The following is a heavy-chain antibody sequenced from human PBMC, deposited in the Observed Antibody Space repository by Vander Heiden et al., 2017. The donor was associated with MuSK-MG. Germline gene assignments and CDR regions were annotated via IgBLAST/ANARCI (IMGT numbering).Heavy chain of an antibody. J-gene: IGHJ4*02. Sequence: EVQLVESGGGLVQPGRSLRLSCTASGFTFGDYDMIWVRQAPGKGLEWVGFIKSKAYGGTTEYAASVKGRFTISRDDPKSIAYLQMNSLKTEDTAVYYCTRCDHGDYGGFEYWGQGTLVTVSS. CDR3: TRCDHGDYGGFEY. CDR2: IKSKAYGGTT. D-gene: IGHD4-17*01. CDR1: GFTFGDYD. V-gene: IGHV3-49*04.